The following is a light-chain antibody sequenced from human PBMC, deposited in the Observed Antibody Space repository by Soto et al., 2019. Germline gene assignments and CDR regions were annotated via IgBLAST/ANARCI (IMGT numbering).Light chain of an antibody. Sequence: EIVMTQSPVTLSVSPGERVTLSCRASQSVSSNLAWYQQKPGQAPSLLIYGAFTRATGIPDRFSGGGSGTDFTLTISRLEPEDFAVYYCHQYGSSPLTFGGGTKVDIK. CDR3: HQYGSSPLT. CDR2: GAF. V-gene: IGKV3-15*01. J-gene: IGKJ4*01. CDR1: QSVSSN.